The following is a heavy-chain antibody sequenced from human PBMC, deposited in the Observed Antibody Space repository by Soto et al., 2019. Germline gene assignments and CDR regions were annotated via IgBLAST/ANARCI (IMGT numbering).Heavy chain of an antibody. V-gene: IGHV4-4*02. CDR3: ARGSYYYDSSGYYYVGDFDY. CDR2: IFHSGST. CDR1: GGSIISSNW. J-gene: IGHJ4*02. D-gene: IGHD3-22*01. Sequence: QVQLQESGPGLVKPSGTLSLTCAVSGGSIISSNWWSWVRQPPGKGLEWIGEIFHSGSTNYNPSLXXRVTIALATSTXPXSXXLSSVTAADTAVYYCARGSYYYDSSGYYYVGDFDYWGQGTLVTVSS.